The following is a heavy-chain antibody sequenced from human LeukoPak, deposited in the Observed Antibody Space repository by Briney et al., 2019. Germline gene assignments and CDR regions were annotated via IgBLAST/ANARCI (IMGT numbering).Heavy chain of an antibody. Sequence: ASVKVSCKASGYTFTSYYMHWVRQAPGQGLEWMGIINPSGGSTSYAQKFQGRVTMTEDTSTDTAYMELSSLRSEDTAVYYCATDYIAAAGFSPPWGQGTLVTVSS. CDR3: ATDYIAAAGFSPP. CDR1: GYTFTSYY. D-gene: IGHD6-13*01. V-gene: IGHV1-46*01. CDR2: INPSGGST. J-gene: IGHJ5*02.